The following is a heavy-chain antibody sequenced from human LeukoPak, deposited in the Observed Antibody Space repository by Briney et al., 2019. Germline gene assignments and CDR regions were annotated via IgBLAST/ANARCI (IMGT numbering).Heavy chain of an antibody. Sequence: PSETLSLTCTVSGGSFSTYYWSWIRQPAGKGLEWIGHIYTSGTTNYNPSLKSRVTMSIDTSKNQFSLKLSSVTAADTAIYYCARDAKYYYGSRTYFFFEYWGQGTLLSVSS. CDR2: IYTSGTT. CDR1: GGSFSTYY. CDR3: ARDAKYYYGSRTYFFFEY. J-gene: IGHJ4*02. D-gene: IGHD3-10*01. V-gene: IGHV4-4*07.